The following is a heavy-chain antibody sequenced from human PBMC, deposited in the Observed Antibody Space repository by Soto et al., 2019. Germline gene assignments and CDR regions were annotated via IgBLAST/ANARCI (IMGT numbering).Heavy chain of an antibody. CDR3: ARVPDIVVVPAAVSYYGMDV. D-gene: IGHD2-2*01. J-gene: IGHJ6*02. Sequence: PGGSLRLSCAASGFTFSSYGMHWVRQAPGKGLKWVAVIWYDGSNKYYADSVKGRFTISRDNSKNTLYLQMNSLRAEDTAVYYCARVPDIVVVPAAVSYYGMDVWGQGTTVTVSS. V-gene: IGHV3-33*01. CDR1: GFTFSSYG. CDR2: IWYDGSNK.